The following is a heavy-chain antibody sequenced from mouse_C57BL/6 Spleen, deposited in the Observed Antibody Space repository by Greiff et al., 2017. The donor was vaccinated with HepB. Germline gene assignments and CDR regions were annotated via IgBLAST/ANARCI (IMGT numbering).Heavy chain of an antibody. CDR3: ERKAYDYDVRAGFAY. D-gene: IGHD2-4*01. J-gene: IGHJ3*01. V-gene: IGHV1-80*01. Sequence: QVQLQQSGAELVKPGASVKISCKASGYAFSSYWMNWVKQRPGKGLEWIGQIYPGDGDTNYNGKFKGKATLTADKSSSTAYMQLSSLTSEDSAVYFGERKAYDYDVRAGFAYWGKSPLVTGAA. CDR1: GYAFSSYW. CDR2: IYPGDGDT.